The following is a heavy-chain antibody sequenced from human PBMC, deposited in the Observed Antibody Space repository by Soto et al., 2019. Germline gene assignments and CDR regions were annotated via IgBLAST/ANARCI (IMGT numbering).Heavy chain of an antibody. CDR3: AKDRHITPSFDY. D-gene: IGHD3-10*01. Sequence: PGGSLRLSCAASGFSFSHYWMHWVRQAPGKGLERVSAISGSGGSTYYADSVKGRFTISRDNSKNTLYLQMNSLRAEDTAVYYCAKDRHITPSFDYLGQGTLVTVSS. CDR2: ISGSGGST. J-gene: IGHJ4*02. V-gene: IGHV3-23*01. CDR1: GFSFSHYW.